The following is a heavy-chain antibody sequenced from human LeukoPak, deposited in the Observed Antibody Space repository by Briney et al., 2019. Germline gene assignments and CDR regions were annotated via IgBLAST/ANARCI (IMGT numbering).Heavy chain of an antibody. CDR3: ARAEEGVATDGRGWFDP. CDR1: GGSISSSSYY. J-gene: IGHJ5*02. D-gene: IGHD5-12*01. Sequence: SETLSLTCTVSGGSISSSSYYWGWIRQPPGKGLDWMGAIYYGGNAYYNPSLKSRVTISVDTSKNQFSLKVSSVTAADTAVYYCARAEEGVATDGRGWFDPWGQGTLVTVSS. V-gene: IGHV4-39*01. CDR2: IYYGGNA.